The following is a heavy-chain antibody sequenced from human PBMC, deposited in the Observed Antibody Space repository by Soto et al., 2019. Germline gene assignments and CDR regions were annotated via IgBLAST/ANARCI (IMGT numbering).Heavy chain of an antibody. Sequence: GGSLRLSCAASGFTFSNAWMNWVRQAPGKGLEWVGRIKSKTDGGTTDYAAPVKGRFTNARVNSKNTLYLQMNSLQTEDTAVYYCTTDGFIVVVPAAHGGDYYYYGMDVWGQGTTVTVSS. CDR1: GFTFSNAW. CDR2: IKSKTDGGTT. CDR3: TTDGFIVVVPAAHGGDYYYYGMDV. V-gene: IGHV3-15*07. D-gene: IGHD2-2*01. J-gene: IGHJ6*02.